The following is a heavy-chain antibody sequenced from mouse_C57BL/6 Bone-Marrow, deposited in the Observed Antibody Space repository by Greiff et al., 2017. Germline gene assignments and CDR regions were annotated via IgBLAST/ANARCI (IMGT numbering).Heavy chain of an antibody. D-gene: IGHD1-1*01. CDR3: ACYYYGSSLYAMDY. V-gene: IGHV2-2*01. CDR1: GFSLTSYG. CDR2: IWSGGST. Sequence: QVQLQQSGPGLVQPSQSLSITCTVSGFSLTSYGVHWVRQSPGKGLEWLGVIWSGGSTDYNAAFISRLSISKDNSKSQVFFKMNSLQADDTAIYYGACYYYGSSLYAMDYWGQGTSVTVSS. J-gene: IGHJ4*01.